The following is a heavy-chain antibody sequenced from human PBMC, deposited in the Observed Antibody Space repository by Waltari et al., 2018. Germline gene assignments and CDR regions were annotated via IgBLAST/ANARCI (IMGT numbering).Heavy chain of an antibody. CDR3: ASDHYFSKDV. CDR1: GYLYTTYC. J-gene: IGHJ6*04. D-gene: IGHD3-10*01. Sequence: VQLVESGGGLGQPWGSLRPSCATAGYLYTTYCLDGCRHGAGKGLVWVARIDNGDGSGTGYADSVKGRFTISRDNAKNTLYLQMNSLRADDTGVYYCASDHYFSKDVWGTGTTVTVSS. V-gene: IGHV3-74*01. CDR2: IDNGDGSGT.